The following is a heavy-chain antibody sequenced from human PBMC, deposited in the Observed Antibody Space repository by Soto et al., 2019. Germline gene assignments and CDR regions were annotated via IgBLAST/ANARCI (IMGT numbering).Heavy chain of an antibody. V-gene: IGHV1-69*06. D-gene: IGHD2-15*01. CDR1: GGTFSSYA. CDR3: ARSQRGSSSLDIYSYYYYGMDV. CDR2: IIPIFGTA. J-gene: IGHJ6*02. Sequence: QVQLVQSGAEVKKPGSSVKVSCKPPGGTFSSYAISWVRQAPGHGLEWMGGIIPIFGTAKYAQKFQGRVTITADKSTSTGYMELSSLRSEETAVYYCARSQRGSSSLDIYSYYYYGMDVWGQGTTVTVSS.